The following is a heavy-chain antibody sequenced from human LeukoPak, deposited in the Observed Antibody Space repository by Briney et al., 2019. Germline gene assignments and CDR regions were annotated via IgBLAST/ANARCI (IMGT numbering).Heavy chain of an antibody. V-gene: IGHV1-18*01. J-gene: IGHJ4*02. CDR2: ISAYNGNT. Sequence: ASVKVSCKASGYTFTSYGISWVRQAPGQGPEWMGWISAYNGNTNYAQKLQGRVTMTTDTSTSTAYMELRSLRSDDTAVYYCARNRIQLWLCDYWGQGTLVTVSS. D-gene: IGHD5-18*01. CDR3: ARNRIQLWLCDY. CDR1: GYTFTSYG.